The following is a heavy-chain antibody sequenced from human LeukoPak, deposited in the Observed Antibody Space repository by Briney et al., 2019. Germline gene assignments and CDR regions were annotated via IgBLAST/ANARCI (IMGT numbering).Heavy chain of an antibody. CDR1: GFTFSSYA. CDR3: AKDRRSTAMVMLLWDY. V-gene: IGHV3-23*01. J-gene: IGHJ4*02. CDR2: ISGSGGST. D-gene: IGHD5-18*01. Sequence: PGGSLRLSCAASGFTFSSYAMSWVRQAPGKGLEWVSAISGSGGSTYYADSVKGRFTISRDNSKNTLYLQMNSLRAEDTAVYYCAKDRRSTAMVMLLWDYWGQGTLVTVPS.